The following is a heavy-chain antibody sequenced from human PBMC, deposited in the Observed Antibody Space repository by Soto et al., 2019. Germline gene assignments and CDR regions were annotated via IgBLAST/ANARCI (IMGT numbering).Heavy chain of an antibody. V-gene: IGHV3-23*01. D-gene: IGHD3-16*01. CDR3: ARACAYRVAYVDY. CDR2: ISGTGGTT. Sequence: EVQVLESGGGLVQPGGSLRLSCSASGFSFSGYAMTWVRQAPGKGLEWVSDISGTGGTTYYADSVKGRFTISSDNSKKTLYLQVNSLRAEDTAVYYCARACAYRVAYVDYWGQGTLVTVSS. J-gene: IGHJ4*02. CDR1: GFSFSGYA.